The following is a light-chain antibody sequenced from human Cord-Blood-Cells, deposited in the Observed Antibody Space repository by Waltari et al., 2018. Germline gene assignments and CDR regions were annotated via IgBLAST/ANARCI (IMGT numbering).Light chain of an antibody. Sequence: DIVMTQSPDSLAVSLGERATLHCKSSQSVLYSSNNTNYLAWYQQKPGQPPKLRIYWASTRESGVPDRVSGSGSGTDFTLTISSLQAEDVAVYYCQQYYSTPTFGQGTKLEIK. CDR3: QQYYSTPT. J-gene: IGKJ2*01. CDR2: WAS. CDR1: QSVLYSSNNTNY. V-gene: IGKV4-1*01.